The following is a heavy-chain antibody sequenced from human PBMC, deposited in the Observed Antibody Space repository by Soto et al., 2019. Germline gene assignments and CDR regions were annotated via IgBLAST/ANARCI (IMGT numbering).Heavy chain of an antibody. D-gene: IGHD1-7*01. CDR2: IIPMFGTA. J-gene: IGHJ4*02. CDR1: GGTFNTYA. Sequence: QVQLVQSGADVKKPGASVKVSCKASGGTFNTYAISWVRQAPGQGLEWMGGIIPMFGTANYAQKFQGRVTLIADESTSTAYMELSRLRSEDTAVYYCAREAPYRGTTSHFDYWGQGTLVTVSS. V-gene: IGHV1-69*01. CDR3: AREAPYRGTTSHFDY.